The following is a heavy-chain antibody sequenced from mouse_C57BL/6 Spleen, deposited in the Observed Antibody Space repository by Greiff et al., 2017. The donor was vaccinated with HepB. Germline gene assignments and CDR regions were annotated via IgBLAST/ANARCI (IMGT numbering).Heavy chain of an antibody. CDR2: IWSGGST. J-gene: IGHJ4*01. V-gene: IGHV2-2*01. Sequence: VQVVESGPGLVQPSQSLSITCTVSGFSLTSYGVHWVRQSPGKGLEWLGVIWSGGSTDYNAAFISRLSISKDNSKSQVFFKMNSLQADDTAIYYCARRGYYGSSYGDAMDYWGQGTSVTVSS. D-gene: IGHD1-1*01. CDR3: ARRGYYGSSYGDAMDY. CDR1: GFSLTSYG.